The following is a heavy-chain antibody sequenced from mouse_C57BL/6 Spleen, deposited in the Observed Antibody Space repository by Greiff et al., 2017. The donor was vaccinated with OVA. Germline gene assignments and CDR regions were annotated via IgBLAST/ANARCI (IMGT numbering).Heavy chain of an antibody. CDR2: IDPSDSET. V-gene: IGHV1-52*01. CDR3: LYYGSSYGYFDD. CDR1: GYTFTSYW. J-gene: IGHJ1*03. D-gene: IGHD1-1*01. Sequence: QVQLQQSGAELVRPGSSVKLSCKASGYTFTSYWMHWVKQRPIQGLEWIGNIDPSDSETHYNQKFKDKATLTVDKSSSTAYMQLSSLTSEDSAVYYCLYYGSSYGYFDDWGTGTTVTVSS.